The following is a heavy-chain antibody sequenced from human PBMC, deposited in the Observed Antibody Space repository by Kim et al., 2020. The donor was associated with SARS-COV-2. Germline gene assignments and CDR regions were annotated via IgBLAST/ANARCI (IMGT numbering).Heavy chain of an antibody. Sequence: NPYIKRRVTFSVDTAKNQFSLKLSSVTAADTAVYYCASSTDILTGYLDYWGQGTLVTVSS. CDR3: ASSTDILTGYLDY. V-gene: IGHV4-34*01. D-gene: IGHD3-9*01. J-gene: IGHJ4*02.